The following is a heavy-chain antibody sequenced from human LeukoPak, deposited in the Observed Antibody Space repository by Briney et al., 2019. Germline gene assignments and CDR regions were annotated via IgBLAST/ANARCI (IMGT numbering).Heavy chain of an antibody. D-gene: IGHD6-19*01. CDR2: ISYDGSNK. V-gene: IGHV3-30*18. J-gene: IGHJ4*02. CDR3: AKIEVEGSGWPGGDY. CDR1: GYTFSSYG. Sequence: GRSLRLSCADSGYTFSSYGMHWVRQAPGKGLEWVAVISYDGSNKYYADSVKGRFTISRDNSKNTLYLQMNSLRAEDTAVYYCAKIEVEGSGWPGGDYWGQGTLVTVPS.